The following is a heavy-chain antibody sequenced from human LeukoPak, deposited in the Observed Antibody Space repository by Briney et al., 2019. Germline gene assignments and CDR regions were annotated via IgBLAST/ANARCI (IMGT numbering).Heavy chain of an antibody. CDR1: GGTFSSYA. CDR2: IIPIFGTA. D-gene: IGHD3-10*01. V-gene: IGHV1-69*05. J-gene: IGHJ4*02. CDR3: ARGRVTMVRGVIMYYFDY. Sequence: SVKVSCKASGGTFSSYAISWVRQAPGQGLEWMGGIIPIFGTANYAQKFQGRVTMTRNTSISTAYMELSSLRSEDTAVYYCARGRVTMVRGVIMYYFDYWGQGTLVTVSS.